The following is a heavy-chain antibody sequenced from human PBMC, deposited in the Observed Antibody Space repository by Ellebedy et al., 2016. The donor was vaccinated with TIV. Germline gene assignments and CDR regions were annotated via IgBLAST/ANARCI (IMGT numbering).Heavy chain of an antibody. CDR2: IWYDGSDQ. Sequence: PGGSLRLSCAASGFTFRNYAMHWVRQAPGKGLEWLAVIWYDGSDQYYADSVKGRCTISRDNSKNTLYLQMNSLRAEDTAVYYCAKDHSSGWPAFDYWGQGTLVTVSS. V-gene: IGHV3-33*06. CDR3: AKDHSSGWPAFDY. D-gene: IGHD6-19*01. CDR1: GFTFRNYA. J-gene: IGHJ4*02.